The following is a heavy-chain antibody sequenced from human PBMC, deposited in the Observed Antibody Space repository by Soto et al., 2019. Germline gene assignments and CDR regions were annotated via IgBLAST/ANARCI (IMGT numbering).Heavy chain of an antibody. CDR3: ARDRIAAAGGGRDYYGMDV. CDR1: GGTFSSYA. D-gene: IGHD6-13*01. J-gene: IGHJ6*02. Sequence: ASVKVSCKASGGTFSSYAISWVRQAPGQGLEWMGGIIPIFGTANYAQKFQGRVTITADESTSTAYMELSRLRSDDTAVYYCARDRIAAAGGGRDYYGMDVWGQGTTVTVSS. V-gene: IGHV1-69*13. CDR2: IIPIFGTA.